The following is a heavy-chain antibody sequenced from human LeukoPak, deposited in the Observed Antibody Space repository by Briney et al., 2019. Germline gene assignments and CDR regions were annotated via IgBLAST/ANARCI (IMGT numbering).Heavy chain of an antibody. CDR3: AREHLRYFDWLSYYFDY. Sequence: SETLSLTCAVYGGSFSGYYWSWIRQPPGKGLEWIGEVNHSGSTNYNPSLKSRVTISVDTSKNQFSLKLSSVTAADTAVYYCAREHLRYFDWLSYYFDYWGQGTLVTVSS. V-gene: IGHV4-34*01. D-gene: IGHD3-9*01. CDR1: GGSFSGYY. J-gene: IGHJ4*02. CDR2: VNHSGST.